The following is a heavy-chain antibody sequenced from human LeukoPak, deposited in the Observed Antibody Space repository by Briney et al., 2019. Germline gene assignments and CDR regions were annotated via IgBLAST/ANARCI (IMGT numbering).Heavy chain of an antibody. V-gene: IGHV3-30*02. J-gene: IGHJ3*02. CDR3: AKDGDYYDSSGYYFDRAFDI. CDR1: GFTFSSYG. D-gene: IGHD3-22*01. Sequence: GGSLRLSCAASGFTFSSYGMHWVRQAPGKGLEWVAFIRYDGSNKYYADSVKGRFTISRDNSKNTLYLQMNSLRAEDTAVYYCAKDGDYYDSSGYYFDRAFDIWGQGTMVTVSS. CDR2: IRYDGSNK.